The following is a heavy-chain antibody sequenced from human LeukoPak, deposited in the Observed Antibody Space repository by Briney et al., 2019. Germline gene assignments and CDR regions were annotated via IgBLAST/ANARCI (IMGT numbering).Heavy chain of an antibody. Sequence: GGSLRLSCAASGFTFDDYTMHWVRQAPGKGLEWVSLISWDGGSTYYADSVKGRFTISRDNSGNTLHLNMNSLRADDTAIYYCAKDRAAVGTFDSWGQGTLVTVSS. CDR1: GFTFDDYT. V-gene: IGHV3-43D*04. CDR3: AKDRAAVGTFDS. D-gene: IGHD6-13*01. J-gene: IGHJ4*02. CDR2: ISWDGGST.